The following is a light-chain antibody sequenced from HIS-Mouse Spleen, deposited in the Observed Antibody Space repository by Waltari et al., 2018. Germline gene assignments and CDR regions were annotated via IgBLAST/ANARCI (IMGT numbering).Light chain of an antibody. J-gene: IGKJ2*01. CDR2: GAS. CDR3: QQRRNWTPYT. CDR1: QSVSSY. V-gene: IGKV3-11*01. Sequence: EIVLTQSPATLSLSPGERATLSCRASQSVSSYLAWYQQKPGQAPRLLIYGASIRATGIPARFSGSGSGTDFTLTISSLEPEDFAVYYCQQRRNWTPYTFGQGTKLEIK.